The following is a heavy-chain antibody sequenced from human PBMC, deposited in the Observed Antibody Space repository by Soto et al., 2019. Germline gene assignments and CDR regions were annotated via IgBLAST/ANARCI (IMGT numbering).Heavy chain of an antibody. CDR2: IFHDGTA. CDR3: ARLVYDTRLNYMYFDF. CDR1: GVSISSGNW. Sequence: SETLSLTCAVSGVSISSGNWWTLVRQSPQRGLEYIGEIFHDGTANYYPSFERRVAISVDTSKNQFSLKLTSVTAADTAIYFCARLVYDTRLNYMYFDFWRQRTLVTVSS. J-gene: IGHJ4*02. D-gene: IGHD3-10*01. V-gene: IGHV4-4*02.